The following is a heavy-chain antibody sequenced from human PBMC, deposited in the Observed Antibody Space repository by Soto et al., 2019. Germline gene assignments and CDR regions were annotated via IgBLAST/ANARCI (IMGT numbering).Heavy chain of an antibody. CDR2: ISSSGTGI. D-gene: IGHD2-15*01. CDR3: ARAYSDAFDI. J-gene: IGHJ3*02. Sequence: GGSLRLSCAASGFTFSDYYMTWIRQAPGKGLEWVSYISSSGTGIYYADSMKGRFTISRDNAKKSLYLQMSSLRAEDTAVYYCARAYSDAFDIWSQGTMVTVSS. CDR1: GFTFSDYY. V-gene: IGHV3-11*01.